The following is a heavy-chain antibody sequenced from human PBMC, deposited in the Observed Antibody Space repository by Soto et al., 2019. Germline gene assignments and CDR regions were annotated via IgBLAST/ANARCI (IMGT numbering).Heavy chain of an antibody. CDR3: ARNYYDSGGVFDD. Sequence: GGSLRLSCAASGFTFSSYAMSWVRQAPGKGLEWVSAISGSGGSTYYADSVKGRFTISRDNSKNTLYLQMNSLRAEDTAVYYCARNYYDSGGVFDDRGKRTPVTVSS. D-gene: IGHD3-22*01. J-gene: IGHJ4*02. CDR2: ISGSGGST. CDR1: GFTFSSYA. V-gene: IGHV3-23*01.